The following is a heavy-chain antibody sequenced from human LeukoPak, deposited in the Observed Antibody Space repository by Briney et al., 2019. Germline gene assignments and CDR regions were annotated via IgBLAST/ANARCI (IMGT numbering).Heavy chain of an antibody. Sequence: GASVKVSCKASGYTFTSYYMHWVRQAPGQGLEWMGIINPSGGTTIYAQKLQGRVTMTRDMSTSTVNMELSSLRPEDTAVYYCARGVSSRSRDYYYGMDVWGQGTTVTVSS. J-gene: IGHJ6*02. CDR3: ARGVSSRSRDYYYGMDV. CDR2: INPSGGTT. CDR1: GYTFTSYY. V-gene: IGHV1-46*01. D-gene: IGHD6-13*01.